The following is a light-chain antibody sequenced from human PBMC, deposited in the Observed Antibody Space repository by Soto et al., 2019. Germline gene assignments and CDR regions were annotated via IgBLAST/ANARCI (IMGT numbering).Light chain of an antibody. J-gene: IGLJ2*01. CDR3: AAWDDSLNAL. Sequence: QLVLTQPPSASGTPGQRVTISCSGSSSNIGSNTVNWYQQLPGTAPKLLIYSNNQRPSGVPDRFSGSKSGTSASLAISWLQSEDEADYYCAAWDDSLNALFGGGTKLTVL. V-gene: IGLV1-44*01. CDR2: SNN. CDR1: SSNIGSNT.